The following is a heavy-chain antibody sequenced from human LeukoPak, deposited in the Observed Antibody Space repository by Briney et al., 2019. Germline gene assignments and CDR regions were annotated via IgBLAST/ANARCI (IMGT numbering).Heavy chain of an antibody. D-gene: IGHD1-26*01. J-gene: IGHJ4*02. CDR3: ARGGKNYFDF. CDR1: GYSFTSYG. Sequence: GASVKVSCKASGYSFTSYGISWVREAPGRGLEWVGYISAYDGETRYAQKFQGRVTLITDTSTGTVYMEMRRLRSDDTAVYYCARGGKNYFDFWGQGTLVTVSS. V-gene: IGHV1-18*01. CDR2: ISAYDGET.